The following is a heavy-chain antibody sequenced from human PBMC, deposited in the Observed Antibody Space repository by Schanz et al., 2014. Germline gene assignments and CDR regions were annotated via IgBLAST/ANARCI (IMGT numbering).Heavy chain of an antibody. Sequence: EVQLVESGGGLVQPGGSLRLSCAASGFTFSRNAINWVRQAPGRGLEWVSVISGSGDNTNYADSVRGRFTISRDNSKNTMYMQMNSLRAEDTAVYYCARGPSSGVWELPDYWGQGTLVTVSS. CDR2: ISGSGDNT. D-gene: IGHD1-26*01. CDR1: GFTFSRNA. V-gene: IGHV3-23*04. CDR3: ARGPSSGVWELPDY. J-gene: IGHJ4*02.